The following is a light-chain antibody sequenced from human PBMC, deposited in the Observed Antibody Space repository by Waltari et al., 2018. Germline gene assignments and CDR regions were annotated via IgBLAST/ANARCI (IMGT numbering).Light chain of an antibody. Sequence: EIVLTQSPVTLSLFQGERATLSCRASQSVGRSLAWYQQKPGQPTRLLIYNASNRASGIPDRFSGSGSGAYFSLTISRLEPEDFAVYYCQMYVRLPVTFGQGTKVEVK. CDR2: NAS. CDR1: QSVGRS. J-gene: IGKJ1*01. CDR3: QMYVRLPVT. V-gene: IGKV3-20*01.